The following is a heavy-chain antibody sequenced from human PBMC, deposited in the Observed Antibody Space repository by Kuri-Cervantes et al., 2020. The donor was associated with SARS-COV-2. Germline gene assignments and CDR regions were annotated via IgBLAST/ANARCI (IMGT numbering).Heavy chain of an antibody. J-gene: IGHJ5*02. CDR3: AREGDTNWNYHWFDP. CDR2: IYTSGST. D-gene: IGHD1-7*01. CDR1: GVSISSGSYY. V-gene: IGHV4-61*02. Sequence: SETLSLTCTASGVSISSGSYYWSWIRQPAGKGQEWIGRIYTSGSTNYNPSLKSRVTMSVDTSKNQFSLKLSSWPAADTAVYYCAREGDTNWNYHWFDPWGQGALVTVSS.